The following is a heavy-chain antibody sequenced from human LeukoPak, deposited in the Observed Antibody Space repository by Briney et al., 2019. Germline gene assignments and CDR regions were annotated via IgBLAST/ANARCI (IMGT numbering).Heavy chain of an antibody. J-gene: IGHJ4*02. CDR2: IIPIFGTA. V-gene: IGHV1-69*01. CDR3: AINPTIFGVVSFDY. D-gene: IGHD3-3*01. CDR1: GGTFSSYA. Sequence: SVKVSCKASGGTFSSYAISWVRQAPGQGLEWMGGIIPIFGTANYAQRFQGRVTITADESTSTAYMELSSLRSEDTAVYYCAINPTIFGVVSFDYWGQGTLVTVSS.